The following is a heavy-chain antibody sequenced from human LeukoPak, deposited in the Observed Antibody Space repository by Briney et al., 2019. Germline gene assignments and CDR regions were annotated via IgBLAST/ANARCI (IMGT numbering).Heavy chain of an antibody. Sequence: GVTLRLSCAASGFTVTTNYMTWVPQAPGKGREWVSIIYSGGYTDYADSVKGRFTISRDNSKNTLDLQMNSLRAEDTAVYYCARRLEYSGSKGVFDYWGQGTLVTVSS. CDR1: GFTVTTNY. V-gene: IGHV3-66*01. J-gene: IGHJ4*02. D-gene: IGHD1-26*01. CDR3: ARRLEYSGSKGVFDY. CDR2: IYSGGYT.